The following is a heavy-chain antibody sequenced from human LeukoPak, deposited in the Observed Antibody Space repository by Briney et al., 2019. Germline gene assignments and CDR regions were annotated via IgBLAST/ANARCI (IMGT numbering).Heavy chain of an antibody. CDR2: ISFNSGSI. CDR1: GFTFRDYA. CDR3: AKVAEATVDS. J-gene: IGHJ4*02. V-gene: IGHV3-9*01. Sequence: GRSLRLPCAASGFTFRDYAMHWVRQAPGKGLEWVSGISFNSGSIGYADSVKGRFTISRDNAKNSLFLQMNSLRDEDTAFYFCAKVAEATVDSWGQGTLVTVSS. D-gene: IGHD1-1*01.